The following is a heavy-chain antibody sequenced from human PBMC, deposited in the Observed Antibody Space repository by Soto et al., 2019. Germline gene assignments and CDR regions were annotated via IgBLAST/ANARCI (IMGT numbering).Heavy chain of an antibody. CDR1: GYTFISSD. CDR2: MNPTTGYT. V-gene: IGHV1-8*01. D-gene: IGHD6-6*01. CDR3: AKKHSGSSLAY. Sequence: QVQLVQSGPEVKKPGASVKVSCKTSGYTFISSDINWVRQAPGQGLEWVGLMNPTTGYTESAGKFQDRVTMTRDVSINTAYLELSGLTSEDTAVYFCAKKHSGSSLAYWCQGSLVSVSS. J-gene: IGHJ4*02.